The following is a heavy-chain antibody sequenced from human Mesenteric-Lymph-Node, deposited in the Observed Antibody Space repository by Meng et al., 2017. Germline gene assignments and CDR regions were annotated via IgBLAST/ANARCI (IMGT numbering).Heavy chain of an antibody. J-gene: IGHJ6*02. CDR3: ARVQNDGIQLWPSYYYYGMDV. CDR2: IAYDGGHK. Sequence: GGSLRLSCVVSGLTFRRYAMHWVRQAPGKGLEWVAVIAYDGGHKDYADSVKGRFTISRDNSLNTLYLQMNSLRAEDTAVYYCARVQNDGIQLWPSYYYYGMDVWGQGTTVTVSS. V-gene: IGHV3-30*01. CDR1: GLTFRRYA. D-gene: IGHD5-18*01.